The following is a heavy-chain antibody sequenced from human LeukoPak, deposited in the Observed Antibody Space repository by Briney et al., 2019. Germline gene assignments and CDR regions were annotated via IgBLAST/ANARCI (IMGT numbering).Heavy chain of an antibody. J-gene: IGHJ6*02. V-gene: IGHV1-18*01. Sequence: AAPKVSCKPSRYTLTSYVIRSGPPAPGQRREWMGPIRAYNGNTNNAQKLQSTVTMTTDTSTSTAYMELRSLRSDDTAVYYCARDFTTMVRGVITANYYFYGMDVWGQGTMVTVSS. CDR2: IRAYNGNT. CDR1: RYTLTSYV. CDR3: ARDFTTMVRGVITANYYFYGMDV. D-gene: IGHD3-10*01.